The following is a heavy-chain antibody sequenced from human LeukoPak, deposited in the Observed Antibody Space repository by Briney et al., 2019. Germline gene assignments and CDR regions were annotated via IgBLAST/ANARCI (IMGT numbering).Heavy chain of an antibody. J-gene: IGHJ1*01. CDR2: IIPIFDTA. V-gene: IGHV1-69*06. CDR1: GGTFSSYG. CDR3: ARDPIDGGYFQH. D-gene: IGHD2-21*01. Sequence: ASVKVSCKASGGTFSSYGIRWVRQAPGQGLEWMGGIIPIFDTANYAQKFQGRVTITADKSTSTAYMELSSLRSEDTAVYYCARDPIDGGYFQHWGQGTLVTVSS.